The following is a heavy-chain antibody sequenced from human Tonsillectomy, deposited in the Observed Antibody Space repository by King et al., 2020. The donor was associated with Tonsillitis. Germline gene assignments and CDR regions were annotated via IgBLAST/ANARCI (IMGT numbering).Heavy chain of an antibody. J-gene: IGHJ4*02. CDR3: AARDYVAY. CDR1: GFTFSSYG. D-gene: IGHD3-10*01. Sequence: VQLVESGGGVVQPGRSLRLSCAASGFTFSSYGMHWVRQAPGKGLEWVAVISYDGSNKYYADSVKGRFTISRDNYKNTLYLQMNSLRAEDTAVYYCAARDYVAYWGQGTLVTVSS. CDR2: ISYDGSNK. V-gene: IGHV3-30*03.